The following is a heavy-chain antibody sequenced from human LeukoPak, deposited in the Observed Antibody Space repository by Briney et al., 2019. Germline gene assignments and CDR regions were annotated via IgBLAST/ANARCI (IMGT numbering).Heavy chain of an antibody. Sequence: PSETLSLTCTVSGGSISSSSYYWGWIRQPPGKGLEWIGSIYYSGSTYYNPSLKSRVTISVDTSKNQFSLKLNSVTAADTAVYYFARRGPGEDQLPTRGLSGFDPWGQGTLVTVSS. CDR3: ARRGPGEDQLPTRGLSGFDP. CDR1: GGSISSSSYY. V-gene: IGHV4-39*01. CDR2: IYYSGST. D-gene: IGHD2/OR15-2a*01. J-gene: IGHJ5*02.